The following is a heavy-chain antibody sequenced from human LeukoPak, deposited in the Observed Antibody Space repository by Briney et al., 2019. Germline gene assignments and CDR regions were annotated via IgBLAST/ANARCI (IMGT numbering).Heavy chain of an antibody. V-gene: IGHV3-33*01. D-gene: IGHD4-11*01. CDR3: ARDAQRGFDYSNSLKY. CDR2: IWSDGTNR. CDR1: GFTFSHHG. J-gene: IGHJ4*01. Sequence: GGSLTLSCAASGFTFSHHGMHWVRQAPGKGLEWVAVIWSDGTNRFYADSVKGRFTISRDNSQNTVFLQMDSLRVKDTAIYYCARDAQRGFDYSNSLKYWGHGTLVTVSS.